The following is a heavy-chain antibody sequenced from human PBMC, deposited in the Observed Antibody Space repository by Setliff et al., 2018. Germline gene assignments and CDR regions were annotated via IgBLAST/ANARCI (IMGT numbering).Heavy chain of an antibody. CDR3: ARAELLWFGGSDP. CDR2: MNPNSGNT. CDR1: GYTFTSYG. Sequence: ASVKVSCKASGYTFTSYGISWVRQAPGQGLEWMGWMNPNSGNTGYAQKFQGRVTMTRNTSISTAYMELSSLRSEDTAVYYCARAELLWFGGSDPWGQGTLVTVSS. V-gene: IGHV1-8*02. D-gene: IGHD3-10*01. J-gene: IGHJ5*02.